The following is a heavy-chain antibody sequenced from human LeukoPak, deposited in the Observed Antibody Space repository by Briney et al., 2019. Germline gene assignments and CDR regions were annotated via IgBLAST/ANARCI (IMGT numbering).Heavy chain of an antibody. CDR2: INPNSGGT. CDR3: ARTMIVGPGLDI. V-gene: IGHV1-2*02. J-gene: IGHJ3*02. Sequence: ASVKVSCKASGYTFTGYYMHWVRQAPGQGLEWMGWINPNSGGTNYAQKFQGRVTMTRDTSISTAYMELSRLRSDDTAVYYCARTMIVGPGLDIWGQGAMVTVSS. D-gene: IGHD3-22*01. CDR1: GYTFTGYY.